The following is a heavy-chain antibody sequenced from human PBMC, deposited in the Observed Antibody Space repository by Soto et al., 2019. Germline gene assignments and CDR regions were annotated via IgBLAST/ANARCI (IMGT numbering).Heavy chain of an antibody. CDR2: ISSNGGST. CDR1: GFTFSSYA. J-gene: IGHJ4*02. CDR3: VAYYDFWSGYYTESFDY. V-gene: IGHV3-64D*08. D-gene: IGHD3-3*01. Sequence: GGSLRLSCSASGFTFSSYAMHWVRQAPGKGLEYVSAISSNGGSTYYADSVKGRFTISRDNSKNTLYLQMSSLRAEDTAVYYCVAYYDFWSGYYTESFDYWGQGTLVTVSS.